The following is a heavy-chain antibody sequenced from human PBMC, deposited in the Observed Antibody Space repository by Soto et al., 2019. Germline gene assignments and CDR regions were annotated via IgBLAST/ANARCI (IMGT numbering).Heavy chain of an antibody. D-gene: IGHD2-15*01. CDR1: GGSISSGDYY. J-gene: IGHJ4*02. Sequence: PSETLSLTCTVSGGSISSGDYYCSWIRQPPGKGLEWIGYIYYSGSTYYNPSLKSRVTISVDTSKNQFSLKLSSVTAADTAVYYCARVLSAGSFDYWGQGTLVTVSS. V-gene: IGHV4-30-4*01. CDR3: ARVLSAGSFDY. CDR2: IYYSGST.